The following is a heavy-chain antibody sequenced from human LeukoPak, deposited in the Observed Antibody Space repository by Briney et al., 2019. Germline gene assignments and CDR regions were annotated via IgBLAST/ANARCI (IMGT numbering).Heavy chain of an antibody. CDR3: ARDILRITMIVVVTDAFDI. Sequence: PGGSLRLSCAASGFTVSSNYMSWVRQAPGKGLEWVSSISSSSSSIYYADSVKGRFTISRDNAKNSLYLQMNSLRAEDTAVYYCARDILRITMIVVVTDAFDIWGQGTMVTVSS. J-gene: IGHJ3*02. D-gene: IGHD3-22*01. CDR1: GFTVSSNY. V-gene: IGHV3-21*01. CDR2: ISSSSSSI.